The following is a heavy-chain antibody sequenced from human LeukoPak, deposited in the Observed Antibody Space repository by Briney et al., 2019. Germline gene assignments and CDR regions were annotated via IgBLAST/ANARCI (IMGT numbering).Heavy chain of an antibody. Sequence: PGGSLRLSCAASGFTFSSYAMHWVRQAPGKGLEWVAVISYDGSNKYYADSVKGRFTISRDNSKNTLYLQMNSLRAEDTAVYYCARESGSYAGGFDYWGQGTPVTVSS. CDR1: GFTFSSYA. CDR2: ISYDGSNK. D-gene: IGHD1-26*01. CDR3: ARESGSYAGGFDY. J-gene: IGHJ4*02. V-gene: IGHV3-30*04.